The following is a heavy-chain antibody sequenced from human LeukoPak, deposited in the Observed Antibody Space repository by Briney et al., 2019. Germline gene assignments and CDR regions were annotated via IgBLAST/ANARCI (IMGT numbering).Heavy chain of an antibody. Sequence: GGSLRLSCAASGFTFSSYWMSCVRQAPGKGLEWVANIKQDGSEKYYVDSVKGRFTISRDNAKNSLYLQMNSLRAEDTAVYYCARMYYYDSSGYYFDAFDIWGQGTMVTVSS. D-gene: IGHD3-22*01. J-gene: IGHJ3*02. CDR3: ARMYYYDSSGYYFDAFDI. V-gene: IGHV3-7*01. CDR2: IKQDGSEK. CDR1: GFTFSSYW.